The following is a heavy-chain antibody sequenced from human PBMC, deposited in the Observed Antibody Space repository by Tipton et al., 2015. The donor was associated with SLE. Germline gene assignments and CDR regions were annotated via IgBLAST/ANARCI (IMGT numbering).Heavy chain of an antibody. CDR2: MSGSGGST. J-gene: IGHJ4*02. CDR3: AIRTGYFDY. Sequence: SLRLSCSASGFTFSSYAMAWVRQAPGKGLEWVSAMSGSGGSTFYADSVKGRFTISRDNSKNTVYLQMNSLRAEDTAVYYCAIRTGYFDYWGQGTLVTVSS. V-gene: IGHV3-23*01. CDR1: GFTFSSYA.